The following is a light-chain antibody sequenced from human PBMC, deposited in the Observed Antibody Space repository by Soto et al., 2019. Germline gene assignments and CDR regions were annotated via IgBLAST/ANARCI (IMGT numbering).Light chain of an antibody. Sequence: QSVLTQPASVSGSPGQSITISCTGTSSDVGGYHYVSWYQQHPGKAPKLMIYEVSKRPSGVPDRFSGSKSGNTASLTVSGLQAEDEADYYCSSYAGSNNFVFGTGTKVTVL. J-gene: IGLJ1*01. CDR2: EVS. V-gene: IGLV2-8*01. CDR1: SSDVGGYHY. CDR3: SSYAGSNNFV.